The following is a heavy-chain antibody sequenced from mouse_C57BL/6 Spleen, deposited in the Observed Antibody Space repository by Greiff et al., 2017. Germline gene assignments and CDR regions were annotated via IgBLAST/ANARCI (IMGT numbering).Heavy chain of an antibody. D-gene: IGHD1-1*01. CDR3: ARKDYGSIYAMDY. CDR1: GYAFSSYW. V-gene: IGHV1-80*01. CDR2: IYPGDGDT. Sequence: VKLQQSGAELVKPGASVKISCKASGYAFSSYWMNWVKQRPGKGLEWIGQIYPGDGDTNYNGKFKGKATLTADKSSSTAYMQLSSLTSEDSAVYFCARKDYGSIYAMDYWGQGTSVTVSS. J-gene: IGHJ4*01.